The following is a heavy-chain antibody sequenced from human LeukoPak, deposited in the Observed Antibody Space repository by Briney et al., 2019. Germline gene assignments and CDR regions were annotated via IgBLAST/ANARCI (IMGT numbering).Heavy chain of an antibody. CDR3: ARVLRYCSGGSCPWDAFDI. D-gene: IGHD2-15*01. V-gene: IGHV3-7*01. Sequence: GSLRLSCEGSGFTFSNYWMSWVRQAPGKGLEWVANIKQDGSEKYYVDSVKGRFTISRDNAKNSLYLQMNSLRAEDTAVYYCARVLRYCSGGSCPWDAFDIWGQGTMVTVSS. CDR1: GFTFSNYW. CDR2: IKQDGSEK. J-gene: IGHJ3*02.